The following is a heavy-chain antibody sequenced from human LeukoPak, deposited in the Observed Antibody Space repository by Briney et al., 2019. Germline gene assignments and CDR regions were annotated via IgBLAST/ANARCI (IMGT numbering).Heavy chain of an antibody. V-gene: IGHV4-39*07. CDR2: IYYGGST. CDR3: ASQLGALSYFDY. D-gene: IGHD7-27*01. CDR1: GGSLSSSSYY. Sequence: SSETLSLTCSVSGGSLSSSSYYWGWIRQPPGKGLEWMGIIYYGGSTYYNPSLKSLVTRSVDTSKNQFSLKLSSVTAADTAVYYCASQLGALSYFDYWGQGTLVTVSS. J-gene: IGHJ4*02.